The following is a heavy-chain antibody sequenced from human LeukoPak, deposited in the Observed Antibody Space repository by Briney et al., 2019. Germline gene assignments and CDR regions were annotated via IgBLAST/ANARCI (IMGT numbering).Heavy chain of an antibody. D-gene: IGHD6-13*01. V-gene: IGHV1-46*01. J-gene: IGHJ4*02. Sequence: ASVKVSCKASGYTFTSYAMNWVRQAPGQGLEWMGIINPSGGSASYAQKFQGRVAMTRDMSTSTVYMELSSLRSEDTAVYYCARDSSWQSFDYWGQGTLVTVSS. CDR3: ARDSSWQSFDY. CDR1: GYTFTSYA. CDR2: INPSGGSA.